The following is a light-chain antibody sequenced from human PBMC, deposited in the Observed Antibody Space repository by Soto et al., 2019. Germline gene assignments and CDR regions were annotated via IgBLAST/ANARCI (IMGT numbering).Light chain of an antibody. CDR1: QDITNY. Sequence: DIQMTQSPSSLSASVGDRVTITCQASQDITNYLNWYQQKPGKAPRLLVYDGSNLDTGVPSRFSGSGSGTHFSFTLSSLHPEDIATYYGQQFDSLPITFGQGTRLEI. CDR2: DGS. CDR3: QQFDSLPIT. J-gene: IGKJ5*01. V-gene: IGKV1-33*01.